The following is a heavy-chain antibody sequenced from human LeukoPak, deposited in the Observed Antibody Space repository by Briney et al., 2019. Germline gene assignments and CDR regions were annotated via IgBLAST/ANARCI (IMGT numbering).Heavy chain of an antibody. CDR1: GYTFTSYG. CDR3: AKDWHILTGRNCFDP. Sequence: ASVKVSCKAPGYTFTSYGISWVRQAPGQGLEWMGWVTSYNSDTNYAQKFHGRVTMTTDTSTSTAYMELRSLRFDDTAIYYCAKDWHILTGRNCFDPWGQGTLVTVSP. V-gene: IGHV1-18*01. CDR2: VTSYNSDT. D-gene: IGHD3-9*01. J-gene: IGHJ5*02.